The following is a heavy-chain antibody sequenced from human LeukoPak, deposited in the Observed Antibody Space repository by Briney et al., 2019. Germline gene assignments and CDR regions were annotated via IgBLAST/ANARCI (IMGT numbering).Heavy chain of an antibody. CDR3: ARTHLGYCSSTSCPIDY. CDR2: INPSDDST. D-gene: IGHD2-2*01. Sequence: ASVKVSCKASGYTFTSYYMHWVRQAPGQGLEWMGIINPSDDSTRYAQKFQGRVTMTKDTSTNTVYMELSSLRSEDTAVYYCARTHLGYCSSTSCPIDYWGQGTLVTVSS. V-gene: IGHV1-46*01. J-gene: IGHJ4*02. CDR1: GYTFTSYY.